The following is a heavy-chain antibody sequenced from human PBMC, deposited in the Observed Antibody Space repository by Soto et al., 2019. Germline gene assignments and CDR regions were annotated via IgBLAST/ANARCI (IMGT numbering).Heavy chain of an antibody. CDR3: ARAQTSAWYVNY. V-gene: IGHV3-7*01. CDR1: GFTFTNYW. Sequence: GGSLRLSCAASGFTFTNYWMTWVRQAPGKGLEWVANIKYDGSEKYYVDSVKGRFTISRDNAKNSFYLQMNTLRAEDTAVYYCARAQTSAWYVNYWGQGTLVTVSS. CDR2: IKYDGSEK. D-gene: IGHD6-19*01. J-gene: IGHJ4*02.